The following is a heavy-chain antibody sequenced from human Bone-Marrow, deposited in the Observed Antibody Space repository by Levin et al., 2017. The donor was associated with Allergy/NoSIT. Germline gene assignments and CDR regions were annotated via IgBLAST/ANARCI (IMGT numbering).Heavy chain of an antibody. CDR3: SRFIHQYPYYMDV. J-gene: IGHJ6*03. V-gene: IGHV3-49*03. Sequence: GGSLRLSCTGSGFTFRDFALTWFRQAPGKGLEWVGFIRTKTNGGTTEDAASVKGRFIFSRDDSKSIAYLRMNSLKTEDTAMYYCSRFIHQYPYYMDVWGKGTTVTVSS. CDR1: GFTFRDFA. D-gene: IGHD2/OR15-2a*01. CDR2: IRTKTNGGTT.